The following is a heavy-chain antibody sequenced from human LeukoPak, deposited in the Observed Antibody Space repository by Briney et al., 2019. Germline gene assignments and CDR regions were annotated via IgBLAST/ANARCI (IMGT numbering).Heavy chain of an antibody. Sequence: PGRSLRLSCAASGFSFSTYAMHWVRLAPGKGPEWVAVIWSDGSKTYYTDSVKGRFTISRDNSKNTLYLQMDSLRAEDTAVYYCARVQAYGGNYRAFDYWGQGTPVTVS. CDR1: GFSFSTYA. V-gene: IGHV3-33*01. CDR3: ARVQAYGGNYRAFDY. J-gene: IGHJ4*02. CDR2: IWSDGSKT. D-gene: IGHD1-26*01.